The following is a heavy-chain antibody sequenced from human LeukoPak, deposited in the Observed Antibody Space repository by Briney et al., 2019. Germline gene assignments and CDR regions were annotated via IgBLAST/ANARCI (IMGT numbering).Heavy chain of an antibody. V-gene: IGHV3-30-3*01. D-gene: IGHD3-22*01. J-gene: IGHJ3*02. Sequence: PGRSLRLSCAASGFTFSSYAMHWVRQAPGKGLEWVAVISYDGSNKYYADSVKGRFTISRDNSKDTLYLQMNSLRAEDTAVYYCAGYDSSGYYDAFDIWGQGTTVTVSS. CDR1: GFTFSSYA. CDR2: ISYDGSNK. CDR3: AGYDSSGYYDAFDI.